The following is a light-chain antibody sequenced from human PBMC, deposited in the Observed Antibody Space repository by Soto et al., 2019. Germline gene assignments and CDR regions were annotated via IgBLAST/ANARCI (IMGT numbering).Light chain of an antibody. CDR3: QQYSIYPYS. V-gene: IGKV1-5*01. Sequence: EIQMTQSPSTLSASAGDRVTITGRASQSLSTWLAWYQQRPGKPPKLVIYDASTLESGVPSRFSGGGSGTEFTLTISSLQPDDFATYYCQQYSIYPYSFGQGTKLEI. CDR1: QSLSTW. CDR2: DAS. J-gene: IGKJ2*03.